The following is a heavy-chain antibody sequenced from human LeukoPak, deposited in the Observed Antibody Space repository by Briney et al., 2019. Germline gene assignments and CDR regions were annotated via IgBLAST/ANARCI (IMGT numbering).Heavy chain of an antibody. V-gene: IGHV4-39*07. D-gene: IGHD2-15*01. Sequence: SETLSLTCTVSGGSISSSSYHWGWIRQPPGTGLEWIGSIYYSGSTHYNPSLKSRVTMSVDTSKNQFSLKLSSVTAADTAVYYCARGINYCSGGSCYKGWFDPWGQGTLVTVSS. J-gene: IGHJ5*02. CDR2: IYYSGST. CDR3: ARGINYCSGGSCYKGWFDP. CDR1: GGSISSSSYH.